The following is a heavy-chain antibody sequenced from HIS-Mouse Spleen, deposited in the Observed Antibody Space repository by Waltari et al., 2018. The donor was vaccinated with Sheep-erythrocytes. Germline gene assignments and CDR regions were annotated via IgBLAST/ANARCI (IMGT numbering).Heavy chain of an antibody. Sequence: QVQLVQSGAEVKKHGSSVKVSCKASGGPFRSYAIRWVRQAPGQGLEWMGRIIPILGIANYAQKFQGRVTITADKSTSTAYMELSSLRSEDTAVYYCAQTGATTPHFDYWGQGTLVTVSS. D-gene: IGHD1-26*01. CDR2: IIPILGIA. CDR3: AQTGATTPHFDY. J-gene: IGHJ4*02. CDR1: GGPFRSYA. V-gene: IGHV1-69*04.